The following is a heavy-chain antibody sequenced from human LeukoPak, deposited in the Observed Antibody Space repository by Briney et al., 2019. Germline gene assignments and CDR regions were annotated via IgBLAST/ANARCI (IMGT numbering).Heavy chain of an antibody. CDR3: VRNLPGAGY. CDR1: GFTFNNYW. D-gene: IGHD3-9*01. V-gene: IGHV3-7*01. J-gene: IGHJ4*02. Sequence: GGSLRLSCAASGFTFNNYWLSWVRQAPGKGLEWVANIKTDGSETYYVDAVKGRFTISRDNAKISLYLQMNNLRVEDTAVYYCVRNLPGAGYWGQGTLVIVSS. CDR2: IKTDGSET.